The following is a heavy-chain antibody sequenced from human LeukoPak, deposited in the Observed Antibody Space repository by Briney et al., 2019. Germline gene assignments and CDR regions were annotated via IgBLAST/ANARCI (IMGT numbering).Heavy chain of an antibody. D-gene: IGHD3-10*01. CDR3: ARENAGVADY. Sequence: GGSLRLSCAASGFTFSDCYMSWIRQAPGKGLEWVSYISDSGSTIYYADSVRGRFTISRDNAKNSLYLQMDSLRAEDTAVYYCARENAGVADYWGQGTLVTVSS. J-gene: IGHJ4*02. CDR1: GFTFSDCY. V-gene: IGHV3-11*04. CDR2: ISDSGSTI.